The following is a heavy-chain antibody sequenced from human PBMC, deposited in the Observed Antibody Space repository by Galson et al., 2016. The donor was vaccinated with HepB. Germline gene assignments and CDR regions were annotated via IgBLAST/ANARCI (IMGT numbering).Heavy chain of an antibody. J-gene: IGHJ6*04. CDR2: INPKDGDT. D-gene: IGHD6-19*01. CDR1: GYNFNDYY. CDR3: VSRLAGAGIHFYYDEVDV. Sequence: SVKVSCKASGYNFNDYYMNWVRQAPGQGLDWMGWINPKDGDTKYAQKFQGRVTMTRDTSISTAHMELSSLRSDDSAVYFCVSRLAGAGIHFYYDEVDVWGKGTTVIVSS. V-gene: IGHV1-2*02.